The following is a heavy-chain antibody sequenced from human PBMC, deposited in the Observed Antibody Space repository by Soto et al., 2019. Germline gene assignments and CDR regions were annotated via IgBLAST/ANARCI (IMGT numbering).Heavy chain of an antibody. CDR2: ISGSGGST. CDR1: GFTFSSYA. J-gene: IGHJ4*02. Sequence: GGSLRLSCAASGFTFSSYAMSWVRQAPGKGLEWVSAISGSGGSTYYADSVKGRFTISRDNSKNTLYLQMSSLRAEDTAVYYCAKDLAYRRTAVAGHDYWGQGTLVTVYS. CDR3: AKDLAYRRTAVAGHDY. D-gene: IGHD6-19*01. V-gene: IGHV3-23*01.